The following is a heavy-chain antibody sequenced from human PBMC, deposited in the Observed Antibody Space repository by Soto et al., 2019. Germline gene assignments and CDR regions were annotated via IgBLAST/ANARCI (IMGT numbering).Heavy chain of an antibody. Sequence: SVKVSCKASGGTFSSYAISWVRQAPGQGLEWMGGIIPIFGTANYAQKFQGRVTITADESTSTAYTELSSLRSEDTAVYYCAKTSPQISSSLFYYYYGRDVWAQGTTVTV. V-gene: IGHV1-69*13. D-gene: IGHD6-6*01. CDR1: GGTFSSYA. CDR2: IIPIFGTA. CDR3: AKTSPQISSSLFYYYYGRDV. J-gene: IGHJ6*02.